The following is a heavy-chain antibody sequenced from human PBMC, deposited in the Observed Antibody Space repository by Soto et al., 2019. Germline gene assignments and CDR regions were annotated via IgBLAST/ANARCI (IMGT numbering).Heavy chain of an antibody. CDR1: GFSFDDYA. D-gene: IGHD2-15*01. V-gene: IGHV3-9*01. J-gene: IGHJ4*02. CDR3: AKDPEVDCEGGSCYPN. CDR2: ISWNSGSI. Sequence: GGSLRLSCAASGFSFDDYAMHWVRLAPGKGPEWVSGISWNSGSIGYADSVKGRFTISRDNAKNYLYLQMNSLRVEDTALYYCAKDPEVDCEGGSCYPNRGQGTRVTVSS.